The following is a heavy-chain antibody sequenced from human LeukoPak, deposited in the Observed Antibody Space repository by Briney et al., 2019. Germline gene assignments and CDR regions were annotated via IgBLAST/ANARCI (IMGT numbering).Heavy chain of an antibody. CDR1: GYTFTSYY. CDR3: ATENPGIKGIDV. Sequence: ASVKVSCKASGYTFTSYYMHWVRQAPGQGLEWMGIINPSGGSTSYAQKFQGRATMTRDMSTSAVYSELSSLVSEDTAVYYGATENPGIKGIDVWGQGTQVTISS. D-gene: IGHD1-14*01. J-gene: IGHJ4*03. V-gene: IGHV1-46*01. CDR2: INPSGGST.